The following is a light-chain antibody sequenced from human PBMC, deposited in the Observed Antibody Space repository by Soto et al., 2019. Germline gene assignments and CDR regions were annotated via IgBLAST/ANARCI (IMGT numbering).Light chain of an antibody. CDR2: STS. J-gene: IGKJ1*01. CDR1: QIVYAN. CDR3: QQSTAWPLT. V-gene: IGKV3-15*01. Sequence: EVVMTQSPATLSVSPGERATLSCRASQIVYANVAWYQQRPGQATRLLIYSTSTRATGIPARFSGSGSGTEFTLTISSLQSEDFAIYYWQQSTAWPLTFGQGTEVEIK.